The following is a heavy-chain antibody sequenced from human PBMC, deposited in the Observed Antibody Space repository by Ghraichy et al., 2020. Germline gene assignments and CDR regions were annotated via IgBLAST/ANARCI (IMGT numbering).Heavy chain of an antibody. Sequence: SETLSLTCTVSGGSISSSSYYWGWIRQPPGKGLEWIGSIYYSGSTYYNPSLKSRVTISVDTSKNQFSLKLSSVTAADTAVYYCASPSGSYGDFDYWGQGTLVTVSS. V-gene: IGHV4-39*01. CDR1: GGSISSSSYY. J-gene: IGHJ4*02. CDR2: IYYSGST. CDR3: ASPSGSYGDFDY. D-gene: IGHD1-26*01.